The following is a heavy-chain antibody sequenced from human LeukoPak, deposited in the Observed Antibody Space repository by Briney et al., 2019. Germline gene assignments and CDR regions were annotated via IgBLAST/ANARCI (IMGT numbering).Heavy chain of an antibody. CDR3: AKAAGGIVVVVAAINY. J-gene: IGHJ4*02. V-gene: IGHV3-23*01. CDR1: GFTFSSYA. CDR2: ISGSGGST. D-gene: IGHD2-15*01. Sequence: GGSLRLSCAASGFTFSSYAMSWVRQALGKGLEWVSAISGSGGSTYYADSVKGRFTISRDNFKNTLYLQINSLGAEDTAVYYCAKAAGGIVVVVAAINYWGQGTLVTVSS.